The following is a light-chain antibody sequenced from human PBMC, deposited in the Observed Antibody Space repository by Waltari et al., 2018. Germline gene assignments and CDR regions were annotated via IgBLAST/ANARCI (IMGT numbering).Light chain of an antibody. CDR1: QRVLSSSNNKNY. CDR3: QQYYSTPPIT. CDR2: WAS. J-gene: IGKJ5*01. V-gene: IGKV4-1*01. Sequence: IVMTQSPDSLAVSLGDRATINCKSSQRVLSSSNNKNYLTWYQQKPGQPPKLLIYWASIRESGVPDRFSGSGSGTDFTLTISSLQAEDVAVYYCQQYYSTPPITFGQGTRLEIK.